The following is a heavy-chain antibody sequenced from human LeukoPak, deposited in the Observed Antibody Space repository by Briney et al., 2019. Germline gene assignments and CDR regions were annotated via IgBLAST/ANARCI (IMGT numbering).Heavy chain of an antibody. CDR2: ISYDGSNK. J-gene: IGHJ4*02. Sequence: GRSLRLSCAASGFTVSNYVMHWVRQAPGKGLEWVAVISYDGSNKYYADSVKGRFTISRDNSKNTLYLQMNSLRAEDTAVYYCASAYYDILTGYYHEFDYWGQGTLVTVSS. D-gene: IGHD3-9*01. V-gene: IGHV3-30-3*01. CDR3: ASAYYDILTGYYHEFDY. CDR1: GFTVSNYV.